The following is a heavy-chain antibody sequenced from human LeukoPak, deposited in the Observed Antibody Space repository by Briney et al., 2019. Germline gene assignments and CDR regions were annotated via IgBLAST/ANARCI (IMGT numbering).Heavy chain of an antibody. CDR1: GGSITSSSYY. J-gene: IGHJ4*02. D-gene: IGHD6-13*01. CDR2: IYYSGST. Sequence: ASETLSLTCTVSGGSITSSSYYWGWIRQPPGKGLEWIGSIYYSGSTYYNPSLKSRVTISVDTSKNQFSLKLSSVTAADTAVYYCARVSVAAAGPFDYWGQGTLVTVSS. V-gene: IGHV4-39*07. CDR3: ARVSVAAAGPFDY.